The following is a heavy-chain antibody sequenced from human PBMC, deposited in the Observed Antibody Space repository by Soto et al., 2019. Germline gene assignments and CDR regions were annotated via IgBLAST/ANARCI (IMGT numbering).Heavy chain of an antibody. Sequence: GGSLRLSCNASGFTVSSSYMSWVRQAPGMGLEWVAVIESGGTAHYADSVKGRFTISRDNPNNIIYLQLHTLRAEDTAVYYCAKDLGPLKLLNYVFYGLDVWGQGTTVTVS. CDR2: IESGGTA. J-gene: IGHJ6*02. CDR1: GFTVSSSY. D-gene: IGHD2-21*02. V-gene: IGHV3-53*01. CDR3: AKDLGPLKLLNYVFYGLDV.